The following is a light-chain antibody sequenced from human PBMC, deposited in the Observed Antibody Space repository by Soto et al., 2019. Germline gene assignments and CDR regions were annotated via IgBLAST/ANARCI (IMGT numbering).Light chain of an antibody. V-gene: IGKV3-11*01. J-gene: IGKJ2*01. CDR3: QQRGYT. CDR1: QSVSSY. Sequence: EIVLTQSPATLYLSPGERATLSCRASQSVSSYLAWYQQKPGQAPRLLIYDASSRATGIPARFSGSGSGTDFTLTISSLEPEDFAVYYCQQRGYTFGQGTKLEIK. CDR2: DAS.